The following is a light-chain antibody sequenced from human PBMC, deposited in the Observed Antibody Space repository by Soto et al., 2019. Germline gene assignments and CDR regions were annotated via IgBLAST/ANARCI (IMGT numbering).Light chain of an antibody. V-gene: IGKV2-24*01. Sequence: IVLTQTPLSSAVTLGQPASFSCGSSESLVHSDGKTYLGWLHLRPGQPPRLLIYQISRRPPGVPDRFSGSGAGTNFTLEISRVEPEDVGIFYCMQASQLRTFGQGTKVDIK. J-gene: IGKJ1*01. CDR3: MQASQLRT. CDR2: QIS. CDR1: ESLVHSDGKTY.